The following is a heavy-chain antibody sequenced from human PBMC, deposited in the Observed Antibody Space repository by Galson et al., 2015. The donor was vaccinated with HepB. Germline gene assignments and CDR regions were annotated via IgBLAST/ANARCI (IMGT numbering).Heavy chain of an antibody. Sequence: SLRLSCAASGFTFSSYAMSWVRQAPGKGLEWVSAISGSGGSTYYADSVKGRFTISRDNSKNTLYLQMNSLRAEDTAVYYCAKNRAGVTSSETHDYWGQGTLVTVSS. CDR2: ISGSGGST. CDR1: GFTFSSYA. V-gene: IGHV3-23*01. CDR3: AKNRAGVTSSETHDY. D-gene: IGHD4-17*01. J-gene: IGHJ4*02.